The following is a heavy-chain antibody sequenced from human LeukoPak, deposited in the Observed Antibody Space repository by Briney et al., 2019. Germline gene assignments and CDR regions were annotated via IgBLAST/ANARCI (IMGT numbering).Heavy chain of an antibody. Sequence: GSSVKVSCKASGGTFSSYAISWVRQAPGQGLEWMGGIIPIFGTANYAQKFQGRVTITTDESTSTAYMELSSLRSEDAAVYYCAREPQYDILTGYYTDWGQGTLVTVSS. CDR1: GGTFSSYA. CDR3: AREPQYDILTGYYTD. CDR2: IIPIFGTA. J-gene: IGHJ4*02. D-gene: IGHD3-9*01. V-gene: IGHV1-69*05.